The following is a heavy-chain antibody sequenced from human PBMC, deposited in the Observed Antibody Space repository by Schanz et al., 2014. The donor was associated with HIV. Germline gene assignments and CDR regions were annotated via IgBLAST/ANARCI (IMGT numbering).Heavy chain of an antibody. CDR2: ISWNSGSI. J-gene: IGHJ6*02. Sequence: VQLVESGGGLVKPGGSLRLSCAASGFTFDDYAMHWVRQAPGKGLEWVSGISWNSGSIGYADSVKGRFIISRDNAKNSLYLQMNSLRAEDTALYYCAKDNGWPLASYYGMDVWGQGTTVTVSS. CDR1: GFTFDDYA. CDR3: AKDNGWPLASYYGMDV. D-gene: IGHD6-19*01. V-gene: IGHV3-9*01.